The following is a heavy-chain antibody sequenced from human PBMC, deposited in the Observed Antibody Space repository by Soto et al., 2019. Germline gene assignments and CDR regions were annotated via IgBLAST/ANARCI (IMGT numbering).Heavy chain of an antibody. V-gene: IGHV3-23*01. Sequence: PGGSLRLSCAASGFTFSSYAMSWVRQAPGKGLEWVSAISGNGGSTYYADSVKGRFTISRDNSKNTLYLQMNSLRAEDTAVYYCARTLCTNGVCYTGVWYFDYWGQGTLVTVSS. J-gene: IGHJ4*02. CDR2: ISGNGGST. D-gene: IGHD2-8*01. CDR1: GFTFSSYA. CDR3: ARTLCTNGVCYTGVWYFDY.